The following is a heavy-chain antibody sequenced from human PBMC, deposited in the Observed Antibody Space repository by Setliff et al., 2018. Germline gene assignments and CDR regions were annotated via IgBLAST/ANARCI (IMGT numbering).Heavy chain of an antibody. Sequence: SETLSLTCTVSGGSISSYYWSWIRQPPGKGLEWIGYIYYSGSTNYNPSLKSRGTISVDTSKNQFSLNLSSVTAADTAVYYCAKRHYTYYLDYWGQGTLVTVSS. J-gene: IGHJ4*02. V-gene: IGHV4-59*08. CDR3: AKRHYTYYLDY. CDR2: IYYSGST. D-gene: IGHD3-10*01. CDR1: GGSISSYY.